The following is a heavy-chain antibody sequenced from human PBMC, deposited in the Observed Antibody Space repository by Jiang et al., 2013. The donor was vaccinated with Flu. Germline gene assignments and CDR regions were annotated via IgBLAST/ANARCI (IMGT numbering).Heavy chain of an antibody. CDR3: ARPHDYGGNPDAFDI. D-gene: IGHD4-23*01. CDR2: QPYVVVA. J-gene: IGHJ3*02. V-gene: IGHV1-46*01. Sequence: APGQGLEWMGSNQPYVVVAQATHRRFQGRVTMTRDTSTSTVYMELSSLRSEDTAVYYCARPHDYGGNPDAFDIWGQGTMVTVSS.